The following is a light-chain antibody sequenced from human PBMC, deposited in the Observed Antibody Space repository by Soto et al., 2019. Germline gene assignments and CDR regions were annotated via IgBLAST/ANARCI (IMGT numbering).Light chain of an antibody. V-gene: IGLV2-14*01. CDR3: SSYTTSSNYV. CDR2: EVS. Sequence: QSAVTQPACVSGSPGQSMTISCTGTSSDVGSYNFVSWYQQLPGKAPKLMIYEVSNRPSGVSNRFSGSKSGNTASLTISGLQAEDEADYYCSSYTTSSNYVFGSGTKVTVL. CDR1: SSDVGSYNF. J-gene: IGLJ1*01.